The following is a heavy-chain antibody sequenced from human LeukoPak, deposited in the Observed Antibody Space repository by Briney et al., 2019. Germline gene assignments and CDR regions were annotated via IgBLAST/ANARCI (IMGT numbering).Heavy chain of an antibody. D-gene: IGHD6-19*01. Sequence: GGSLRLSCAASGFTFSNPWMSWVRQAPGKGLEWVSGISWSSNNMVYADSVKGRFTISRDNAKNSLYLEMNSLRPEDTALYYCTRRATGWFFDYWGQGILVTVSS. CDR3: TRRATGWFFDY. J-gene: IGHJ4*02. V-gene: IGHV3-9*01. CDR1: GFTFSNPW. CDR2: ISWSSNNM.